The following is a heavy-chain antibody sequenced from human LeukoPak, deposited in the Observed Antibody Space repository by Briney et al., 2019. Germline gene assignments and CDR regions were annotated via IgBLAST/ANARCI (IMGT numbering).Heavy chain of an antibody. Sequence: MNWVRQXPGKGLEGVSSISSSSSYIYYADSVKGRFTISRDNAKNSLYLQMNSLRAEDTAVYYCAKGFKAAPYYFDYWGQGTLVTVSS. J-gene: IGHJ4*02. CDR2: ISSSSSYI. D-gene: IGHD2-15*01. V-gene: IGHV3-21*04. CDR3: AKGFKAAPYYFDY.